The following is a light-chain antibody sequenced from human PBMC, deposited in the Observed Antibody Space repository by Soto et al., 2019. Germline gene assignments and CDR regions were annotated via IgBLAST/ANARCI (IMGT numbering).Light chain of an antibody. CDR1: QSVGSY. CDR3: QQRSNWPPKVT. J-gene: IGKJ4*01. V-gene: IGKV3-11*01. CDR2: DAS. Sequence: EIVLTQSPVTLSLSPGERATVSCRASQSVGSYLAWYQQKPGQAPRLLIYDASNRAAGIPARFSGSWSGTDFTLTISSLEPEDFAVYYCQQRSNWPPKVTFGGGTKVEIK.